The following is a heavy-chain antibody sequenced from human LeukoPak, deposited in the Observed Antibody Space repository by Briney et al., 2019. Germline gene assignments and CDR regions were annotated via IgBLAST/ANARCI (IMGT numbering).Heavy chain of an antibody. CDR1: GGSISSYY. Sequence: SETLSLTCTVSGGSISSYYWGWIRQPPGKGLEWIGSIYYSGSTYYNPSLKSRVTISVDTSKNQFSLKLSSVTAADTAVYYCARLRGIAVAGTLRAYFDYWGQGTLVTVSS. CDR3: ARLRGIAVAGTLRAYFDY. CDR2: IYYSGST. V-gene: IGHV4-39*01. J-gene: IGHJ4*02. D-gene: IGHD6-19*01.